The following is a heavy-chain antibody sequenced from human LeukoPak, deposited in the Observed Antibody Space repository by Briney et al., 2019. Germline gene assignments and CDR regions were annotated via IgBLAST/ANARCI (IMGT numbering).Heavy chain of an antibody. D-gene: IGHD3-22*01. Sequence: ASVKASCKVSGYTLTELSMHWVRQAPGKGLEWMGGFDPEDGETIYAQKFQGRVTMTEDTSTDTAYMELSSLRSEDTAVYYCARDPTYYHETSGYYAPSWYFDLWGRGTLVTVSS. CDR1: GYTLTELS. CDR3: ARDPTYYHETSGYYAPSWYFDL. J-gene: IGHJ2*01. V-gene: IGHV1-24*01. CDR2: FDPEDGET.